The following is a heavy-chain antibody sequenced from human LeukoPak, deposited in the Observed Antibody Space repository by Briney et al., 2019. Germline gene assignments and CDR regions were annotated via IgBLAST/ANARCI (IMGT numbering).Heavy chain of an antibody. CDR1: GGSISSSSYY. V-gene: IGHV4-39*07. Sequence: PSETLSLTCTVSGGSISSSSYYWGWLRQPPGKGLEWIGSIYYSGSTYYNPSLKSRVTISVDTSKNQFSLRLSSVTAADTAVYYCATEYNWNYYKKYNWFDPWGQGTLVTVSS. CDR2: IYYSGST. J-gene: IGHJ5*02. D-gene: IGHD1-7*01. CDR3: ATEYNWNYYKKYNWFDP.